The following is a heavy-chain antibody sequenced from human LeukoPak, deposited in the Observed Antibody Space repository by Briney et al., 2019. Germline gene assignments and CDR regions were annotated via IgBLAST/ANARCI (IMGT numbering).Heavy chain of an antibody. CDR3: ATDRAVMVRGVIRLNNWFDP. V-gene: IGHV1-24*01. CDR1: GYTLTELS. J-gene: IGHJ5*02. Sequence: ASVKVSCKVSGYTLTELSMHWVRQAPGKGLEWMGGFDPEDGETIYAQKFQGRVTMTEDTSTDTAYMELSSLRSEDTAVYYCATDRAVMVRGVIRLNNWFDPWGQGTLVTVSS. CDR2: FDPEDGET. D-gene: IGHD3-10*01.